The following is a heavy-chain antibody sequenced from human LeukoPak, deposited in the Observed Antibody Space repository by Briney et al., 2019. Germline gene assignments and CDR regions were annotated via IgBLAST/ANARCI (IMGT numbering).Heavy chain of an antibody. J-gene: IGHJ4*02. CDR3: ARKRGGRPVGY. Sequence: PGGSLRLSCAASGFTFSNYEMNWVRQAPGKGLEWVSYISSSGSTLYYADSVKGRFTISRDNAKNSLYLQMNSLRAEDTAVYYCARKRGGRPVGYWGQGTLVTVSS. CDR2: ISSSGSTL. CDR1: GFTFSNYE. V-gene: IGHV3-48*03. D-gene: IGHD3-10*01.